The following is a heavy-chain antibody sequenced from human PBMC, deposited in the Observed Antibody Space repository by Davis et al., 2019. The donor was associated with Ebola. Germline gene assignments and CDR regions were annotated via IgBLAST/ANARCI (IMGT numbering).Heavy chain of an antibody. CDR3: ARGGYYYDSSGYYGVVLGDY. CDR1: GFTFSSYS. Sequence: GGSLRLSCAASGFTFSSYSMNWVRQAPGKGLEWVSYISSSSSTIYYADSVKGRFTISRDNAKNSLYLQMNSLRAEDTAVYYCARGGYYYDSSGYYGVVLGDYWGQGTLVTVSS. CDR2: ISSSSSTI. J-gene: IGHJ4*02. D-gene: IGHD3-22*01. V-gene: IGHV3-48*01.